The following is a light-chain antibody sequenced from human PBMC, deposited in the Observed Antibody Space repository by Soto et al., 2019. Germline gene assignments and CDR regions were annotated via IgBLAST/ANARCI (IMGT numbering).Light chain of an antibody. J-gene: IGKJ2*01. CDR2: AAA. V-gene: IGKV1-8*01. CDR1: QDISSY. Sequence: AIRMTQSPSSFSASTGDRVTITCRASQDISSYLAWYQQKVGKAPKLLNYAAATLQRGAPSRFSGSGSGTDFTLTISRLQSEDFATYYCQQYFSYPYTFGQGTKLEI. CDR3: QQYFSYPYT.